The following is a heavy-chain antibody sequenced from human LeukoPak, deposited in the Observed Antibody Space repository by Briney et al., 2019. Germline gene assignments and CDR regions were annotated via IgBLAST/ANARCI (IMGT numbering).Heavy chain of an antibody. Sequence: SETLSLTCTASGGSIRSYFWSWSRQPPGKGLEWIGYIFSSGSTNYNPSLKSRVTVSEDTSVNQFSLKLSSVTAADTAVYYCARHYYNRSDSYSFDYWGQGTLVTVSS. CDR2: IFSSGST. CDR1: GGSIRSYF. J-gene: IGHJ4*02. V-gene: IGHV4-59*08. CDR3: ARHYYNRSDSYSFDY. D-gene: IGHD3-10*01.